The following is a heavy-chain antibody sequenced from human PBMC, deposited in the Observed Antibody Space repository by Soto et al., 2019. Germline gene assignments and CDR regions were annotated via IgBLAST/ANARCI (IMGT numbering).Heavy chain of an antibody. CDR1: GDSVSSNSAA. J-gene: IGHJ6*02. CDR3: AREHWLVGNNYYGMDV. D-gene: IGHD6-19*01. CDR2: TYYRSKWYN. V-gene: IGHV6-1*01. Sequence: SQTLSLTCAISGDSVSSNSAAWNWIRQSPSRGLERLGRTYYRSKWYNDYAVSVKSRIIINPDTPKNQFSLQLNSVTPEDTAVYYCAREHWLVGNNYYGMDVWGQGTTVTVSS.